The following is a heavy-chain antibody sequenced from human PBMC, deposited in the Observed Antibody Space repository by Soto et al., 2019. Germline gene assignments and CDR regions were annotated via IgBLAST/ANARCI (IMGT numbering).Heavy chain of an antibody. J-gene: IGHJ6*02. CDR1: GGSFSGYY. D-gene: IGHD2-8*01. Sequence: SETLSLTCAVYGGSFSGYYWSWIRQPPGKGLEWIGEINHSGSTNYNPSLKSRVTISVDTSKNQFSLKLSSVTAADTAVYYCARTNPFYYYYGMDVWGQGTTVTAP. CDR3: ARTNPFYYYYGMDV. CDR2: INHSGST. V-gene: IGHV4-34*01.